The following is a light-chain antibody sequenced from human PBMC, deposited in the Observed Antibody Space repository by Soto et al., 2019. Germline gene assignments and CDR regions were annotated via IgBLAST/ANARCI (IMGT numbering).Light chain of an antibody. Sequence: QSARTQPASVSGSPGQSITVSCTGTSREVGNYNFVSWYQQHPGKAPKVIIYDVSNRPSGVSDRFSASKSGNTASLTITGLQTEDEAVYFCSSYTSGSVLFGGGTKVTVL. V-gene: IGLV2-14*01. CDR3: SSYTSGSVL. CDR2: DVS. CDR1: SREVGNYNF. J-gene: IGLJ3*02.